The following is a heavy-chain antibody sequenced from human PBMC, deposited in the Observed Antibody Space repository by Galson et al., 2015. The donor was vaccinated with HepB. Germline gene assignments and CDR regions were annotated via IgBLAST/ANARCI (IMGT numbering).Heavy chain of an antibody. Sequence: RQAPGKGLEWVAILSYDGRNTYSADSVKGRFTVSRDNSKNTLYLQLNSLRPEDTAVYYCAKDSRYISGWYTGRGGLDFWGQGTLVTVSS. D-gene: IGHD6-19*01. V-gene: IGHV3-30*18. J-gene: IGHJ4*02. CDR3: AKDSRYISGWYTGRGGLDF. CDR2: LSYDGRNT.